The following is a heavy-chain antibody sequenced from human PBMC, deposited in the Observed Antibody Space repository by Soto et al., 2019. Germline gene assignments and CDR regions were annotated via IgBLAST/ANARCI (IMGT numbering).Heavy chain of an antibody. J-gene: IGHJ6*04. Sequence: EVQLVESGGGLVQPGGSLRLSCAASGFTFSSHDMHWVRQATGKGLEWVSAIGTGGDTYYPDSVKGRFTISRENAKNSLYLQMNNLRAGDTAVYYCTRGYYYGMDVWGXGXTVTVSS. V-gene: IGHV3-13*01. CDR2: IGTGGDT. CDR3: TRGYYYGMDV. CDR1: GFTFSSHD.